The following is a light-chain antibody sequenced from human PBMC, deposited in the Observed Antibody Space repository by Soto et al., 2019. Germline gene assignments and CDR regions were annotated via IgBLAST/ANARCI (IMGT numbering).Light chain of an antibody. V-gene: IGKV3-11*01. J-gene: IGKJ3*01. CDR1: QSVSSY. CDR2: DAS. CDR3: QQYNSFPLT. Sequence: EIVLTQSPATLSLSPGERATLSCRASQSVSSYLAWYQQKPGQAPRLLIYDASNRATGIPARFSGSGSGTDFTLTISILEPEDFAVYYCQQYNSFPLTFGPATKVDIK.